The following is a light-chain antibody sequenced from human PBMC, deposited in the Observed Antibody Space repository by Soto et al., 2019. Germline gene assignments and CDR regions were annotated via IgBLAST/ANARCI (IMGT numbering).Light chain of an antibody. CDR1: SSDIGIYKY. Sequence: QSALTQPASVSGSPGQSIAISCTGSSSDIGIYKYVSWYQQHPGKVPKLIIYEVTNRPSGVSNRFSGSKSGNTASLTISGLQAEDEADYYCSSSTTRSTRVFGPGTKLTVL. CDR2: EVT. CDR3: SSSTTRSTRV. J-gene: IGLJ1*01. V-gene: IGLV2-14*01.